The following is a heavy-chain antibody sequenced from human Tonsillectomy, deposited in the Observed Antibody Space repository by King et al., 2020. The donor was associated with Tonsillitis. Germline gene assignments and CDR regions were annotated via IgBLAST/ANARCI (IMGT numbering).Heavy chain of an antibody. CDR1: GFTFTSYG. J-gene: IGHJ4*02. CDR2: ISYDGINK. V-gene: IGHV3-30*18. Sequence: VQLVESGGGVVQPGRSLRLSCAASGFTFTSYGMHWVRQAPGKGLEWVAVISYDGINKYYADSVKGRFTISRDNSKSTLFLQVNSLRAEDTAVYYCAKGPRGGYALLYFDYWGQGTLVTVSS. CDR3: AKGPRGGYALLYFDY. D-gene: IGHD5-12*01.